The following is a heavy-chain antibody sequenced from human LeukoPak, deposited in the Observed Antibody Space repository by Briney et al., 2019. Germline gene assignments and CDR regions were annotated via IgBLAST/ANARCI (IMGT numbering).Heavy chain of an antibody. V-gene: IGHV1-18*01. D-gene: IGHD3-3*01. CDR2: ISAYNGNT. J-gene: IGHJ4*02. Sequence: GASVKVSCKASGYTFTSYGISWVRQAPGQGLEWMGWISAYNGNTNYAQKLQGRVTITTDTSTSTAYMELRSLRSDDTAVYYCARLGGVLRFLEWLSPPDYWGQGTLVTVSS. CDR3: ARLGGVLRFLEWLSPPDY. CDR1: GYTFTSYG.